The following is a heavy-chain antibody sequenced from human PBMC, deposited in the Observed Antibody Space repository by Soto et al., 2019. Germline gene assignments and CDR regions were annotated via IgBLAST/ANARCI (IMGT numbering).Heavy chain of an antibody. J-gene: IGHJ6*04. CDR3: ARIKFVEWFYIKIAVNDMDV. D-gene: IGHD3-3*01. CDR1: GFSLSDYA. CDR2: ISSDSRTI. Sequence: GGSLRLSYVASGFSLSDYAVNWVRQAPGKGLEWVSFISSDSRTIYYADSVEGRFTVSRDNARNSVSLQMDSLRDEDAAVYYCARIKFVEWFYIKIAVNDMDVWRDATPVTVHS. V-gene: IGHV3-48*02.